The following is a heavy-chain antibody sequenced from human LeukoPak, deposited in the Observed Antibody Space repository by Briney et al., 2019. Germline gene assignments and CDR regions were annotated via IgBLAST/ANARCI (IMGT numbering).Heavy chain of an antibody. CDR3: ARSLGGSSDY. CDR2: IYSGGST. J-gene: IGHJ4*02. CDR1: GFTVSSNY. D-gene: IGHD1-26*01. V-gene: IGHV3-66*01. Sequence: GGSLRLSCAASGFTVSSNYMSWVRQAPGKGLEWVSVIYSGGSTYYTDSVKGRFTISRDNSKNTVYLQMNSLRAEDTAVYYCARSLGGSSDYWGQGTLVTVSS.